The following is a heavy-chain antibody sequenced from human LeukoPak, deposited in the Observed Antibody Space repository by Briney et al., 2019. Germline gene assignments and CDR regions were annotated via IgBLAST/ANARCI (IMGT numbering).Heavy chain of an antibody. J-gene: IGHJ4*02. CDR3: TRDCSGSRCYEEMDY. V-gene: IGHV3-49*04. CDR2: IRSKAFGATT. D-gene: IGHD2-15*01. Sequence: GGSLRLSCKPSGFTFGDYAMSWVRQAPGKGLEWVGFIRSKAFGATTDYAASVKGRFTVSRDDSKRIDYLKMNSLKTEDTAVYYCTRDCSGSRCYEEMDYWGQGTLVTVSS. CDR1: GFTFGDYA.